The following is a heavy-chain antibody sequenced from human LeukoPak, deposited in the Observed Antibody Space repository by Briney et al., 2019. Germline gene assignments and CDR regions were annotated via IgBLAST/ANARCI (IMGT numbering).Heavy chain of an antibody. D-gene: IGHD2-2*01. J-gene: IGHJ3*02. CDR1: GGSITSGNYH. CDR3: ARTVVPAAPGAFDI. Sequence: PSQTLSLTCTVSGGSITSGNYHWSWIRQPAGKGLEWIGRIHPSGITNFNPSLRSRVTIALDTSKNHFSLMLSSVTAADTAVYFCARTVVPAAPGAFDIWGQGTRVTVSS. V-gene: IGHV4-61*02. CDR2: IHPSGIT.